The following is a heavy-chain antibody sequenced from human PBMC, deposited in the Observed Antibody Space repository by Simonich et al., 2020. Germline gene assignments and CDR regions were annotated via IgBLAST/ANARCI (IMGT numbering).Heavy chain of an antibody. V-gene: IGHV4-34*01. CDR3: ARGLRVAAAGTAFQH. CDR1: GGSFSGYY. J-gene: IGHJ1*01. D-gene: IGHD6-13*01. CDR2: INHRERP. Sequence: QVQLQQWGAGLLKPSETLSLTCAVYGGSFSGYYWSWIRQPPGKGLEWIWEINHRERPNYNPALKSRVTISVDTSKNQFSLKLSSVTAADTAVYYCARGLRVAAAGTAFQHWGQGTLVTVSS.